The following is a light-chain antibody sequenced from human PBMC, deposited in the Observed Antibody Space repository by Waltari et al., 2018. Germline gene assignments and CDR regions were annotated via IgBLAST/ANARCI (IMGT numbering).Light chain of an antibody. CDR1: QDISNY. CDR3: QQYDNLPLT. V-gene: IGKV1-33*01. CDR2: DAS. Sequence: IQMTQSPSSLSASVGDRVSITCQASQDISNYLHWYQLKPGKAPKLLIFDASNLEPGVPSRFSGSGSGTDFTLIISSLQPEDIATYSCQQYDNLPLTFGGGTKVE. J-gene: IGKJ4*01.